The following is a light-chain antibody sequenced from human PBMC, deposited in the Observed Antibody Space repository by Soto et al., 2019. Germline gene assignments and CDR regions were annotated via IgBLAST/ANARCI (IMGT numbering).Light chain of an antibody. CDR2: DVS. J-gene: IGLJ1*01. V-gene: IGLV2-14*01. CDR3: SSYTSSTTYV. CDR1: SSDVGGYNY. Sequence: QSVLTQPASVSGSPVQSITISCTGTSSDVGGYNYVSWYQQHPGKAPKLMIYDVSNRPSGVSSRFSASKSGDTASLTISGLQAEDEADYYCSSYTSSTTYVFGTGTKLTVL.